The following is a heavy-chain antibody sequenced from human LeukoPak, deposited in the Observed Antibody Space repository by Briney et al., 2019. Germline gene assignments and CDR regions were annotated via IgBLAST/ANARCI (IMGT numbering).Heavy chain of an antibody. V-gene: IGHV3-21*01. J-gene: IGHJ4*02. CDR2: ISSSSSHI. CDR1: GFTFSSCS. CDR3: GRDPGMEDY. D-gene: IGHD1-1*01. Sequence: GGSLRLSCAASGFTFSSCSMNWVRQAPGKGLEWVSSISSSSSHIYYADSVKGRFTISRDNAKNSLYLQMNSLRAEDTAVYYCGRDPGMEDYWGQGTLVTVSS.